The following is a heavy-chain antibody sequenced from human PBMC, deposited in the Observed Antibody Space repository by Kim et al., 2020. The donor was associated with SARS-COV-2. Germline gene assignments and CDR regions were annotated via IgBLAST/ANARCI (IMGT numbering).Heavy chain of an antibody. CDR3: AREAVEIPY. CDR1: GYTFTSYA. V-gene: IGHV7-4-1*02. CDR2: INTNTGNP. D-gene: IGHD1-1*01. Sequence: ASVKVSCKASGYTFTSYAINLVRQAPGQGLEWMGWINTNTGNPTYAQGLTGRFVFSLDTSVSTAYLQISSLKAEDTAVYYCAREAVEIPYWGQGTLVTVSS. J-gene: IGHJ4*02.